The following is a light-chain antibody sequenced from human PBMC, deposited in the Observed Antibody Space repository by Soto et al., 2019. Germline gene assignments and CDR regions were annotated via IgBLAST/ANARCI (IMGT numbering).Light chain of an antibody. CDR1: SSDVGAYNF. J-gene: IGLJ1*01. CDR2: DVN. CDR3: TSYTSISTYV. Sequence: QSALTQPVSVSGSPGQSISISCTGTSSDVGAYNFVSWYQQHPDKAPKLVIFDVNNRPSGVSNRFSGSKSGNTASLTISGLRAEDEADYYCTSYTSISTYVFGTGTKLTVL. V-gene: IGLV2-14*01.